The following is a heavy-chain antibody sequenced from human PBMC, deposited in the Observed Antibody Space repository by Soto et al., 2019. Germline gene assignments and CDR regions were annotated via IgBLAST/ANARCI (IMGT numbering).Heavy chain of an antibody. CDR1: GFSFTGYY. CDR2: INAHSGGT. Sequence: GASVKVSCKASGFSFTGYYIHWLRQAPGQGLEWMGWINAHSGGTEYAQKFQGRVTLTRDTSIATAYLTLTSLTSDDTALYYCAKDLTRQLAYWLDPWGQGTQDTVSS. J-gene: IGHJ5*02. CDR3: AKDLTRQLAYWLDP. D-gene: IGHD6-6*01. V-gene: IGHV1-2*02.